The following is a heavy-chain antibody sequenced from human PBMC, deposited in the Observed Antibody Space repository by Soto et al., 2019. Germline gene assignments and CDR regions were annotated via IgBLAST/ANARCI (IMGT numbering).Heavy chain of an antibody. J-gene: IGHJ4*02. CDR3: ASQHYYDSSGYYVVY. D-gene: IGHD3-22*01. V-gene: IGHV4-39*01. CDR2: IHYSGST. CDR1: GGSISSNIYS. Sequence: SDTLSLTGAVSGGSISSNIYSWGWIPHPPGKGLEWIGNIHYSGSTYYDSSLKSRVTISVDTSKNQFSLKLSSVTAADTAVYYCASQHYYDSSGYYVVYWGQGTLVTVS.